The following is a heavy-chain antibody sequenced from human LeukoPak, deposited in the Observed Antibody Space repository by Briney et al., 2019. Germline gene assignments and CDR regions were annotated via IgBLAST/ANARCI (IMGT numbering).Heavy chain of an antibody. CDR1: GFTFSSYA. CDR2: IYSGGST. CDR3: ARGPGELWWKSAEYFQH. D-gene: IGHD2-21*01. V-gene: IGHV3-66*01. J-gene: IGHJ1*01. Sequence: PGGSLRLSCAASGFTFSSYAMSWVRQAPGKGLEWVSVIYSGGSTYYADSVKGRFTISRDNSKNTLYLQMNSLRAEDTAVYYCARGPGELWWKSAEYFQHWGQGTLVTVSS.